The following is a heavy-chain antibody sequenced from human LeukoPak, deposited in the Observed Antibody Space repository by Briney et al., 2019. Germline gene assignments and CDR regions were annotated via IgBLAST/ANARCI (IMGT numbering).Heavy chain of an antibody. J-gene: IGHJ4*02. CDR1: GYSISSGYY. CDR2: IYHSGST. D-gene: IGHD6-19*01. Sequence: SETLSLTCPVSGYSISSGYYWGWIRQPPGKGLEWIGSIYHSGSTYYNPSLKSRVTISVDTSKNQFSLKLSSVTAADTAVYYCASETVVAGTGYFDYWGQGTLVTVSS. CDR3: ASETVVAGTGYFDY. V-gene: IGHV4-38-2*02.